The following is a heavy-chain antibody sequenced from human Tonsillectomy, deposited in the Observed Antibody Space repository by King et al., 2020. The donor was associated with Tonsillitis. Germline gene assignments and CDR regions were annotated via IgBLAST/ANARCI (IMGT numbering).Heavy chain of an antibody. CDR2: ISGGVGST. V-gene: IGHV3-23*04. CDR3: AKGYDFWSGYYSNWFDP. Sequence: VLLVESGGALVQPGGSLRLSCAASGFTFSSYAMTWVRQAPGKGLEWVSAISGGVGSTYYADSVKGRFTISRDNSKNTLYLQMNSLRAEDTAVYYCAKGYDFWSGYYSNWFDPWGQGTLVTVSS. CDR1: GFTFSSYA. D-gene: IGHD3-3*01. J-gene: IGHJ5*02.